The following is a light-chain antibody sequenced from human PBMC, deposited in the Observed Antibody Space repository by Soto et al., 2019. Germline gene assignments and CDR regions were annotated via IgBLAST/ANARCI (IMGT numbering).Light chain of an antibody. J-gene: IGKJ1*01. CDR3: QQYNNWPWK. V-gene: IGKV3-15*01. CDR2: GAT. Sequence: EIVLTQSPATLSVSPGERATLSCRASQSVSTNLAWYQQKPGQAPRVLIYGATTRATGIPARFSGSGSGTEFTLTISSLQSEDFAVYYCQQYNNWPWKFGQGTKV. CDR1: QSVSTN.